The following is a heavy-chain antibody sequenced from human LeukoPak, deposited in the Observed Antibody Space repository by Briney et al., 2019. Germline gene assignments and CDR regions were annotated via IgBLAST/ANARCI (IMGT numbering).Heavy chain of an antibody. CDR1: GFTFSSYA. Sequence: AGGSLRLSCEVAGFTFSSYAMNWVRQAPGKGLEWVSGISGTGGSTYYADSVKGRFTISRDNSKNTLYLQMNSLRAEDTAVYYCATARTLRVTTSFDYWGQGALVTVSS. D-gene: IGHD4-17*01. CDR3: ATARTLRVTTSFDY. CDR2: ISGTGGST. V-gene: IGHV3-23*01. J-gene: IGHJ4*02.